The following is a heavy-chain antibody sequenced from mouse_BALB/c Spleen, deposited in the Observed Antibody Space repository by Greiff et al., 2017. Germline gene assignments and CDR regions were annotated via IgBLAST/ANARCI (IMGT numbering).Heavy chain of an antibody. CDR3: ARNEYGLSFAY. CDR1: GYAFTNYL. J-gene: IGHJ3*01. Sequence: QVQLQQSGAELVRPGTSVKVSCKASGYAFTNYLIEWVKQRPGQGLEWIGVINPGSGGTNYNEKFKGKATLTADKSSSTAYMQLSSLTSDDSAVYCCARNEYGLSFAYWGQGTLVTVSA. D-gene: IGHD2-10*02. V-gene: IGHV1-54*03. CDR2: INPGSGGT.